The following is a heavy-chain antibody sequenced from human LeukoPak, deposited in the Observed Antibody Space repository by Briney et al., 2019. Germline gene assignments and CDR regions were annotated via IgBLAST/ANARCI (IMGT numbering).Heavy chain of an antibody. CDR1: GFTYSSYA. Sequence: GGSLRLSCAASGFTYSSYAMHWVRQAPGKGLEWVSAISGSGGSTYYADSVKGRFTISRDNSKNTLYLQMNSLRAEDTAVYYCAKDYDFWSGYLDIWGQGTIVTVSS. J-gene: IGHJ3*02. CDR2: ISGSGGST. D-gene: IGHD3-3*01. CDR3: AKDYDFWSGYLDI. V-gene: IGHV3-23*01.